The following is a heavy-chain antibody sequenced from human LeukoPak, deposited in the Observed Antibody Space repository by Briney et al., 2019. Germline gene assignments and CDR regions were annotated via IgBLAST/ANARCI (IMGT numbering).Heavy chain of an antibody. J-gene: IGHJ4*02. V-gene: IGHV3-30*03. CDR3: VPDYGGIFY. CDR1: GFTFSIYC. Sequence: GRSLRLSCAASGFTFSIYCMHWVRQAPGKGLEWVAVISYDGSNKYYADSVKGRFTISRDNSKNTVYLQMNSLRAEDSAVYYCVPDYGGIFYWGQGTLVTVSS. CDR2: ISYDGSNK. D-gene: IGHD4-23*01.